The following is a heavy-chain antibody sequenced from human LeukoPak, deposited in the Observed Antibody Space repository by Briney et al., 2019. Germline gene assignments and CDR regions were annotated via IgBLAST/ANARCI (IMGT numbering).Heavy chain of an antibody. CDR3: ARGFETSYYGSGKPVDY. CDR2: ISAYNGNT. Sequence: GASVKVSCKASGYTFTGYGISWVRQAPGQGLEWMGWISAYNGNTNYAQKLQGRVTMTTDTSTSTAYMELRSLRSDDTAVYYCARGFETSYYGSGKPVDYWGQGTLVTVSS. D-gene: IGHD3-10*01. J-gene: IGHJ4*02. V-gene: IGHV1-18*04. CDR1: GYTFTGYG.